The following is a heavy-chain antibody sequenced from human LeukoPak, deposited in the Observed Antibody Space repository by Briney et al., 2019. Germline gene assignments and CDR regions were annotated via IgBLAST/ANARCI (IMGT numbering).Heavy chain of an antibody. J-gene: IGHJ4*02. CDR2: MYTSGST. CDR1: GGSISSYY. D-gene: IGHD3-22*01. Sequence: SETLSLTCTVSGGSISSYYWRWIRQPAGKGLEWIGRMYTSGSTNYNPSLKSRVTMSGDTSKNQFSLKLSSVTAADTAVYYCARDTISSGSDYWGQGTLVTVSS. V-gene: IGHV4-4*07. CDR3: ARDTISSGSDY.